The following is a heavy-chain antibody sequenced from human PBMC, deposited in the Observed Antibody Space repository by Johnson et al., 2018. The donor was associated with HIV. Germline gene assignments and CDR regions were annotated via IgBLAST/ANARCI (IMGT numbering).Heavy chain of an antibody. CDR2: IYSGGNT. V-gene: IGHV3-66*01. J-gene: IGHJ3*02. Sequence: VQLVESGGGLVQPGGSLRLSCAASGFTVSSNYMSWVRQAPGKGLEWVSVIYSGGNTYYADSVKGRFTISRDNSKNTLYLQMNSLRAEDTAVYYCAREGPPRAFDIWGQGTMVTVSS. CDR3: AREGPPRAFDI. CDR1: GFTVSSNY.